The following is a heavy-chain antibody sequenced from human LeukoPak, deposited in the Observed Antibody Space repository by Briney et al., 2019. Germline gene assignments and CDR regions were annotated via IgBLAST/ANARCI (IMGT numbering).Heavy chain of an antibody. CDR2: IYYSGST. CDR1: GGSISSYY. J-gene: IGHJ5*02. CDR3: ARVTYCSSTSCGFDP. V-gene: IGHV4-59*01. D-gene: IGHD2-2*01. Sequence: SETLSLTCTVSGGSISSYYWSWIRQPPGKGLEWIGYIYYSGSTNYNPSLKSRVTISVDTSKNQFSLKRSSVTAADTAVYYCARVTYCSSTSCGFDPWGQGTLVTVSS.